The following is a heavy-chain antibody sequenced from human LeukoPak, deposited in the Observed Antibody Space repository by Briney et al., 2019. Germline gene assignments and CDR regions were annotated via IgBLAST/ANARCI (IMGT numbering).Heavy chain of an antibody. CDR3: AKELYSTTWFDY. J-gene: IGHJ5*01. V-gene: IGHV3-30*18. CDR2: ITYDGTNK. Sequence: GRSLRLSCAASGFTFSSYGMQWVGQAPGKGLEGGAVITYDGTNKFYADSVKGRFTISRDNSKNTLFLQVNILRAGDTAVYYCAKELYSTTWFDYWGQGTLVTVSS. CDR1: GFTFSSYG. D-gene: IGHD6-13*01.